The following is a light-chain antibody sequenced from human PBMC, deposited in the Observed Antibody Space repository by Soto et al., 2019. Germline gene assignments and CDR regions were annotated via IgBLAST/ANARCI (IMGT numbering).Light chain of an antibody. CDR2: EVS. CDR1: SSDVGGYNY. V-gene: IGLV2-14*01. Sequence: QSALTQPASVSGSPGQSITISCTGTSSDVGGYNYVSWYQQHPGKAPKLMIYEVSNRPSGVSNRFSGSKSGNTASLPISGLQTEDEADYYCSSFTSINTWVFGGGTKLTVL. J-gene: IGLJ3*02. CDR3: SSFTSINTWV.